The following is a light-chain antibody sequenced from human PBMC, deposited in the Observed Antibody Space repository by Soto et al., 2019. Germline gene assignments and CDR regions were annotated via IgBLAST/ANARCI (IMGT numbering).Light chain of an antibody. CDR2: AAS. CDR3: QRYISAPFT. Sequence: DIQMTQSPSSLSASVGDRVTITCRETQGISNYLAWYQQKSGKVPKLLIYAASTLQSGVPSRFSGSGSGTDFTLTISSLQPEDVATYYCQRYISAPFTFGPGTNVDIK. CDR1: QGISNY. J-gene: IGKJ3*01. V-gene: IGKV1-27*01.